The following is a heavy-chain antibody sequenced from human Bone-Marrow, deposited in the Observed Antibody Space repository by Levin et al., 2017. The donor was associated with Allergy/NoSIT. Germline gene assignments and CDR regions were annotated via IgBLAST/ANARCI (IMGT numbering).Heavy chain of an antibody. V-gene: IGHV3-23*01. J-gene: IGHJ4*02. D-gene: IGHD5-24*01. CDR3: AKDEMDADLFKSIYYFDF. CDR2: NSGSGGAT. CDR1: GFTFSDSV. Sequence: PGGSLRLSCAASGFTFSDSVMSWVRQAPGKGLEWVSANSGSGGATYYADSVKGRFTISRDNSKNTLYLQMTSLRAEDTALYYCAKDEMDADLFKSIYYFDFWGQGTQVTVSS.